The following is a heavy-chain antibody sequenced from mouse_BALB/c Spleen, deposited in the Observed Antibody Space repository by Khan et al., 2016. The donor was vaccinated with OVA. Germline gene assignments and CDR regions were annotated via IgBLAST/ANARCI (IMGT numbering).Heavy chain of an antibody. Sequence: QVQLKESGAELVKPGTSVKLSCKASGYTFTSYDINWVRQRPEQGLDWIGWIFPGDGSTKYNEKFKGKATLPTDKSSTTAYMQRSRLTSEDSAIDFCARGGYGGFAYWGQGTLVTVSA. V-gene: IGHV1-85*01. CDR1: GYTFTSYD. CDR2: IFPGDGST. D-gene: IGHD2-14*01. CDR3: ARGGYGGFAY. J-gene: IGHJ3*01.